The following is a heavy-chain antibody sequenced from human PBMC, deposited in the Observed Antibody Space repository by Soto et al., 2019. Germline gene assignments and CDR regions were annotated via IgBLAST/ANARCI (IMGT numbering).Heavy chain of an antibody. Sequence: KFQGRVTITRDTSASTAYMELSSLRSEDTAVYYCARDVGGMDVWGQGTKVTVSS. J-gene: IGHJ6*02. V-gene: IGHV1-3*01. D-gene: IGHD2-15*01. CDR3: ARDVGGMDV.